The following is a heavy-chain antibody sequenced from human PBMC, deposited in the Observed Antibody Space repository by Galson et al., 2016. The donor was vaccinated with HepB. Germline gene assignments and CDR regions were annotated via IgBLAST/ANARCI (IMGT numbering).Heavy chain of an antibody. Sequence: SLRLSCAASGFAFSSYAMSWVRQAPGKGLEWVSGMSGSDASTYYADSVKGRFTISRDTSKNMVYLQMNSLRPEDTALYYCTRPSITLHYWGQGTLVTVSS. J-gene: IGHJ4*02. CDR2: MSGSDAST. V-gene: IGHV3-23*01. D-gene: IGHD1-14*01. CDR1: GFAFSSYA. CDR3: TRPSITLHY.